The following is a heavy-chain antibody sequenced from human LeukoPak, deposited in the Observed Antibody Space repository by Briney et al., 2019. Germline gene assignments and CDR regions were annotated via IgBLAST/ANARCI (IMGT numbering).Heavy chain of an antibody. CDR3: ARDKGHCSSSSCYLNWLDP. J-gene: IGHJ5*02. D-gene: IGHD2-2*01. CDR1: GYTFTGYY. Sequence: ASVKVSWKASGYTFTGYYMHWVRQAPGQGPEWMGRIKPDNGGTDYAQKFQGRVTMTRDTSISTAYMKLSRLTSDDTAVYYCARDKGHCSSSSCYLNWLDPWGQGTLVTVSS. CDR2: IKPDNGGT. V-gene: IGHV1-2*06.